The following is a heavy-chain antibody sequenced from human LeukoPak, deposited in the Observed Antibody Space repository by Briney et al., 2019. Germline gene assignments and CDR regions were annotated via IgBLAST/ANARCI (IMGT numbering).Heavy chain of an antibody. Sequence: PSETLSLTCTVSGGXISYYNWTWIRQPPGKGLEWIGYISDSGRTSYNPSLKSRVAISVDTSRTQFSLKLTSVTAADTAVYYCARVDGSSGYWGQGTLVTVSS. CDR3: ARVDGSSGY. J-gene: IGHJ4*02. CDR2: ISDSGRT. CDR1: GGXISYYN. D-gene: IGHD1-26*01. V-gene: IGHV4-59*01.